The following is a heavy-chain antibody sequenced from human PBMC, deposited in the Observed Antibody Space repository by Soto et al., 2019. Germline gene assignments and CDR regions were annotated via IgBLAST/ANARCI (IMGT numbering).Heavy chain of an antibody. CDR3: ASKADSSSSRIYYYYGMDV. CDR1: GYSFTRYW. D-gene: IGHD6-6*01. V-gene: IGHV5-10-1*01. J-gene: IGHJ6*02. CDR2: SDPSDSYT. Sequence: GESLKISCKGSGYSFTRYWISWVRQMPGKGLEWMGRSDPSDSYTNYSPSFQGHVTISADKSISTAYLQWSSLKASDTAMYYCASKADSSSSRIYYYYGMDVWGQGTTVTVSS.